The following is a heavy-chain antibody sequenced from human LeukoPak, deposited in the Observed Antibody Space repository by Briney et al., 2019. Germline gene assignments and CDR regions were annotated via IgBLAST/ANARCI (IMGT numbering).Heavy chain of an antibody. CDR3: ARNLGDGYSSGWYYFDY. CDR1: GGSISSYY. V-gene: IGHV4-59*01. J-gene: IGHJ4*02. Sequence: SETLSLTCTVSGGSISSYYWSWIRQPPGKGLEWIGYIYYSGSTNYNPSLKSRVTISVNTSKNQFSLKLSSVTAADTAVYYCARNLGDGYSSGWYYFDYWGQGTLVTVSS. D-gene: IGHD6-19*01. CDR2: IYYSGST.